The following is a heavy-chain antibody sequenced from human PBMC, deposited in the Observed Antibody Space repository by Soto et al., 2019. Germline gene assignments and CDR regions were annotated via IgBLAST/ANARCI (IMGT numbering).Heavy chain of an antibody. V-gene: IGHV4-31*03. D-gene: IGHD6-13*01. Sequence: TSETLSLTCTVSGGSISSGGYYWSWIRQHPGKGLEWVGYIYYSGSTYYNPSLKSRVTISVDTSKNQFSLKLSSVTAADTAVYYCARDGYSSYGGIFDYWGQGTLVTVSS. CDR3: ARDGYSSYGGIFDY. CDR1: GGSISSGGYY. CDR2: IYYSGST. J-gene: IGHJ4*02.